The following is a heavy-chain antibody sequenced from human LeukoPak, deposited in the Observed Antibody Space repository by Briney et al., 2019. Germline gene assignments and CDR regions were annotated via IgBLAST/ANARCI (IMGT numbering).Heavy chain of an antibody. CDR1: GYTSSTYS. CDR2: VNPNGGST. J-gene: IGHJ6*02. D-gene: IGHD4-11*01. V-gene: IGHV1-46*01. Sequence: ASVKVSCKASGYTSSTYSLHWVRQAPGQGLEWMGIVNPNGGSTNYAQKFVGRVIMTRDTPTSTFHMELSALRSDDTAVYFCARAVYSDYATYYYGMDVWGQGTTVTVSS. CDR3: ARAVYSDYATYYYGMDV.